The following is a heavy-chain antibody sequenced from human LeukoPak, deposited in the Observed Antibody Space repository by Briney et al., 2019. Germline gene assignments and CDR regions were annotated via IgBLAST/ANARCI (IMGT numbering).Heavy chain of an antibody. V-gene: IGHV3-74*01. J-gene: IGHJ4*02. CDR2: INSDGSST. Sequence: GGSLRLSCAASGFTFSSYWMHWVRQAPGKGLVWVSRINSDGSSTSYADSVKGRFTISRDNAKNTLYLQMNSLRAEDTAVYYCARGGAVAGVDYWGQRTLVTVSS. CDR1: GFTFSSYW. D-gene: IGHD6-19*01. CDR3: ARGGAVAGVDY.